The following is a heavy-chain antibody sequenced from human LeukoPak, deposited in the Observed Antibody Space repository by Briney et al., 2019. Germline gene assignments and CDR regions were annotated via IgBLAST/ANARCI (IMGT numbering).Heavy chain of an antibody. CDR1: GFTFSSYG. J-gene: IGHJ4*02. CDR3: AKARDSSGHQRVYFDY. V-gene: IGHV3-30*18. D-gene: IGHD3-22*01. Sequence: PGRSLRLSCAASGFTFSSYGMHWVRQGPGKGLEWVAVISYDGSNKYYADSVKGRFTISRDNSKNTLYLQMNSLRAEDTAVYYCAKARDSSGHQRVYFDYWGQGTLVTVSS. CDR2: ISYDGSNK.